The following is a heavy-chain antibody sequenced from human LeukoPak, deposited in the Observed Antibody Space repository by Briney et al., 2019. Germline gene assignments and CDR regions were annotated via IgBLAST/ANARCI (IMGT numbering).Heavy chain of an antibody. D-gene: IGHD1-26*01. V-gene: IGHV4-59*01. J-gene: IGHJ4*02. CDR1: GGSISSYY. CDR3: ARGGDWKLPFDY. CDR2: IYYSGST. Sequence: PSETLSLTCTVSGGSISSYYWSWIRQPPGKGLEWIGYIYYSGSTNYNPSLKSRVTISVDTSKNQFSLKLSSVTAADTAVYYCARGGDWKLPFDYWGEGTLVTVSS.